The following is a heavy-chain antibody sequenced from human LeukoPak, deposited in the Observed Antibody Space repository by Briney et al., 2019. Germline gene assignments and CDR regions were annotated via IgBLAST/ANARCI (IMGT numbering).Heavy chain of an antibody. V-gene: IGHV2-5*02. Sequence: ESGPTLVNPTQTLALTCTFSGFSFSTTGVGVAWIRQPPGKALEWLALLYWDDDKRYSPSLKSRITITRDTSKNQVVLTMTNMDPVDTATYFCARKPRGNYGLDYWGQGTLVTVSS. CDR3: ARKPRGNYGLDY. D-gene: IGHD1-26*01. J-gene: IGHJ4*02. CDR1: GFSFSTTGVG. CDR2: LYWDDDK.